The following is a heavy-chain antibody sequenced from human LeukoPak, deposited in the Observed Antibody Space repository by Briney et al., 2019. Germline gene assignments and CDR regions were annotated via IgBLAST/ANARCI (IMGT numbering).Heavy chain of an antibody. J-gene: IGHJ4*02. D-gene: IGHD3-3*01. CDR3: ARGRGNTIPWS. Sequence: SETLSLTCSVSGGSITSYYWFWIRQPTGKGLEWIGYFYYSGSTIYNFSLKSRVTISVDTSNNQCSLKLSSVTAADTAVYYCARGRGNTIPWSWGQGTLVTVSS. CDR2: FYYSGST. V-gene: IGHV4-59*01. CDR1: GGSITSYY.